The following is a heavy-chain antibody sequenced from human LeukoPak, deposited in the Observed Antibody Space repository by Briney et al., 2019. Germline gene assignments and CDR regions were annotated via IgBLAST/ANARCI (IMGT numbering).Heavy chain of an antibody. Sequence: SVKVSCKASGGTFSSYAISWVRQAPGQGLEWMGGIIPIFNTANYAQKFQGRVTITTDESTSTAYMELSSLRSEDTAVYYCASPVVPAANGSTDYWGQGTLVTVSS. V-gene: IGHV1-69*05. CDR1: GGTFSSYA. CDR2: IIPIFNTA. J-gene: IGHJ4*02. CDR3: ASPVVPAANGSTDY. D-gene: IGHD2-2*01.